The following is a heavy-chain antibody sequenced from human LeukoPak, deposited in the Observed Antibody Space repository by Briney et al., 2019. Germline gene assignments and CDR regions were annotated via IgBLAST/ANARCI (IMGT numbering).Heavy chain of an antibody. CDR3: ARSLFWDILAPGAFDI. CDR2: IKQDGSEK. J-gene: IGHJ3*02. V-gene: IGHV3-7*01. CDR1: GFTFSSYW. D-gene: IGHD3-9*01. Sequence: GGSLRLSCAASGFTFSSYWMSWVRQAPGKGLEWVANIKQDGSEKYYVDSVKGRFTISRDNAKNSLYLQMNSLRAEDTAVYYCARSLFWDILAPGAFDIWGQGTMVTVSS.